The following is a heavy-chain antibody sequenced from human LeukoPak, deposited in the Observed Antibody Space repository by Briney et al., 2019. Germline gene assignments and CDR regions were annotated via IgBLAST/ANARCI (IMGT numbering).Heavy chain of an antibody. V-gene: IGHV3-7*03. CDR3: ARAKAAATFSSDY. CDR1: GFTFSSYW. Sequence: GGSLRLSCAASGFTFSSYWMNWARQAPGKGLEWVANIKQDGSEKYYVDSVKGRLTISRDNAKDSLYLQMNSLRVEDTAVYYCARAKAAATFSSDYWGQGTLVTVSS. CDR2: IKQDGSEK. J-gene: IGHJ4*02. D-gene: IGHD6-13*01.